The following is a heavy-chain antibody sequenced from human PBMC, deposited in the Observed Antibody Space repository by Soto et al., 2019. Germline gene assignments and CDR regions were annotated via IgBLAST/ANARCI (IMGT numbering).Heavy chain of an antibody. Sequence: EVQLLESGGGLVQPGGSLRLSCAASGFTFSSYAMSWVRQAPGKGLEWVSAISGSGGSTYYADSVKGRFTISRDNSKNTLYLQINSLGAGETAVFYWAKDAYFTMVRGFTPNCFAPGGRGPLVTVSS. CDR2: ISGSGGST. V-gene: IGHV3-23*01. J-gene: IGHJ5*02. CDR3: AKDAYFTMVRGFTPNCFAP. D-gene: IGHD3-10*01. CDR1: GFTFSSYA.